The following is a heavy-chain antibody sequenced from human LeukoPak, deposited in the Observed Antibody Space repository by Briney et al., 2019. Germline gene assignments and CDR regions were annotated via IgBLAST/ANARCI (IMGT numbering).Heavy chain of an antibody. CDR2: ISAYNGNT. CDR3: AAIPVFAVVLHQEPV. Sequence: ASVKVSCKTSGYTFTSYGINWVRQAPGQGLEWMGWISAYNGNTNYAQKLQGRVTMTTDTSTSTAYMELRSLRSEDTAVYFCAAIPVFAVVLHQEPVWGKGTTVTVSS. V-gene: IGHV1-18*01. J-gene: IGHJ6*04. D-gene: IGHD3-3*01. CDR1: GYTFTSYG.